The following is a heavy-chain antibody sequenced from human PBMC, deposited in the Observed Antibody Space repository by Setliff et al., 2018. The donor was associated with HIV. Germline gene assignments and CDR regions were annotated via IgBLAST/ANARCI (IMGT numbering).Heavy chain of an antibody. Sequence: PSETLSLTCTVSGGSISTSGTYWSWIRQHPERGLEWIGYIHFSGGTYYNPSLPSLESRVTISVDTSKDQFSLKLNSVTAADTAVYYCARGGTGDDIFHIWGQGTMVTVSS. V-gene: IGHV4-31*03. CDR1: GGSISTSGTY. CDR3: ARGGTGDDIFHI. J-gene: IGHJ3*02. CDR2: IHFSGGT. D-gene: IGHD7-27*01.